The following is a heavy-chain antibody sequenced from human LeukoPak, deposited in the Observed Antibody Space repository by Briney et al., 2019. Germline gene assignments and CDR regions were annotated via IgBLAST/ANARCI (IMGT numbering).Heavy chain of an antibody. D-gene: IGHD3-22*01. Sequence: PSETLSLTCTVSGGSISSSSYYWGWIRQPPGKGLEWIGSIYYSGSTYYNPSLKSRVTISVDTSKNQFSLKLSSVTAADTAVYYCARESRTMIVVVEGMDVWGQGTTVTVSS. CDR2: IYYSGST. CDR1: GGSISSSSYY. V-gene: IGHV4-39*07. CDR3: ARESRTMIVVVEGMDV. J-gene: IGHJ6*02.